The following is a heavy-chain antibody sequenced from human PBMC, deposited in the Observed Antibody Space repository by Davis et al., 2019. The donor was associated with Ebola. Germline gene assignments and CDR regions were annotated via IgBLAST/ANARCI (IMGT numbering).Heavy chain of an antibody. Sequence: MPGGSLRLSCTVSGGSMSSSSFYWGWVRQSPGKGLEWIGNIYYSANTYYNPSLKSRVAISADTSKNQFSLKLSSVTAADTAVYYCARVGYRDGWFADYWGQGTLVTVPS. V-gene: IGHV4-39*07. J-gene: IGHJ4*02. D-gene: IGHD6-19*01. CDR2: IYYSANT. CDR3: ARVGYRDGWFADY. CDR1: GGSMSSSSFY.